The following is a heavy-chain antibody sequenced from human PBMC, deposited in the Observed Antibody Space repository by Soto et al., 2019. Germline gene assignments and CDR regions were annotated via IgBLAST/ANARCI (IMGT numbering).Heavy chain of an antibody. CDR3: ARDLNGMDV. J-gene: IGHJ6*02. CDR2: IYYSGST. CDR1: GGSISSSSYY. Sequence: PSETLSLTCTVSGGSISSSSYYLGWIRQPPGKGLEWIGYIYYSGSTYYNPSLKSRVTISVDTSKNQFSLKLSSVTAADTAVYYCARDLNGMDVWGQGTTVTVSS. V-gene: IGHV4-31*03.